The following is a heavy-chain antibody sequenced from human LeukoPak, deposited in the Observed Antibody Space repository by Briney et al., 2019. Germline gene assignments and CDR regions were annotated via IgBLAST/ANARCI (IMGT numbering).Heavy chain of an antibody. Sequence: PGGTLRLSCAASGFTFSSYGMHWVRQAPGKGLEWVGVISYDGSNKYYADSVKGRFTISRDNSKNTLYLQMSSLRAEDTAVYYCTKGGVLWFGELLPHYYFDYWGQGTLVTVSS. CDR2: ISYDGSNK. V-gene: IGHV3-30*18. D-gene: IGHD3-10*01. J-gene: IGHJ4*02. CDR3: TKGGVLWFGELLPHYYFDY. CDR1: GFTFSSYG.